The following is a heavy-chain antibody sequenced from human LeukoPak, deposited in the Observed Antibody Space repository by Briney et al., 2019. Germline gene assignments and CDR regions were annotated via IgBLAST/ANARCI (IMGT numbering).Heavy chain of an antibody. Sequence: PGGSLRLSCAASGFTVSSNYMSWVRQAPGKGLEWVSYISSSSSTIYYADSVKGRFTISRDNAKNSLYLQMSSLRAEDTAVYYCARENPYGSGSPNLDYWGQGTLVTVSS. D-gene: IGHD3-10*01. J-gene: IGHJ4*02. V-gene: IGHV3-48*04. CDR2: ISSSSSTI. CDR1: GFTVSSNY. CDR3: ARENPYGSGSPNLDY.